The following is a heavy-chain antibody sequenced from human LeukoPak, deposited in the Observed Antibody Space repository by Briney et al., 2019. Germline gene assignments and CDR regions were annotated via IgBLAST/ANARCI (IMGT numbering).Heavy chain of an antibody. CDR2: INHSGST. CDR1: GGSFSGYY. Sequence: SETLSLTCAVYGGSFSGYYWSWISQPPGKGLEWIGEINHSGSTNYNPSLKSRVTISVDTSKNQFSLKLSSVTAADTAVYYRARVVAHTEYYYYGMDVWGQGTTVTVSS. D-gene: IGHD2-15*01. CDR3: ARVVAHTEYYYYGMDV. J-gene: IGHJ6*02. V-gene: IGHV4-34*01.